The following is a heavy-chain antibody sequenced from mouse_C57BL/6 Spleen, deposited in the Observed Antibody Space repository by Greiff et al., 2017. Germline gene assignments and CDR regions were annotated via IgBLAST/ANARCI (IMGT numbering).Heavy chain of an antibody. J-gene: IGHJ2*01. CDR1: GYTFTSYW. CDR2: IDPSDSET. CDR3: ARAGEKTGPYYFDC. Sequence: QVQLQQPGAELVRPGSSVKLSCKASGYTFTSYWMHWVKQRPIQGLEWIGNIDPSDSETHYNQKFKDKATLTVDKSSSTAYMQLSSLTSEDSAVYYCARAGEKTGPYYFDCWGQGTTLTVSS. D-gene: IGHD4-1*01. V-gene: IGHV1-52*01.